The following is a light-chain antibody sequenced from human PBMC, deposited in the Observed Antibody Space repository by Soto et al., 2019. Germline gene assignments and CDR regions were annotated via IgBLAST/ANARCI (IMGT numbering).Light chain of an antibody. CDR3: MQATHWSPT. V-gene: IGKV2-30*01. CDR1: QSLVFSDGNAY. Sequence: DVVMTQSPLSLPVTLGQPASISCKSSQSLVFSDGNAYLNWFQQRPGQSPRRLIYRASNRDSGVPDRFSGSWSGTDFTLQINGVEAEDVGVYYCMQATHWSPTFGRGTRVEIQ. J-gene: IGKJ1*01. CDR2: RAS.